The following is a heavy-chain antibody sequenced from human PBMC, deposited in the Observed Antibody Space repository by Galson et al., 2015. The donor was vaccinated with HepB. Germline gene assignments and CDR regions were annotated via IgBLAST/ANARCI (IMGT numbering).Heavy chain of an antibody. D-gene: IGHD3-3*01. CDR1: GGTFSSYA. CDR2: IIPIFGTA. CDR3: ARDHERGYDFWGWKGWFDP. Sequence: SVKVSCKASGGTFSSYAISWVRQAPGQGLEWMGGIIPIFGTANYAQKFQGRVTITADESTSTAYMELSSLRSEDTAVYYCARDHERGYDFWGWKGWFDPWGQGTLVTVSS. V-gene: IGHV1-69*13. J-gene: IGHJ5*02.